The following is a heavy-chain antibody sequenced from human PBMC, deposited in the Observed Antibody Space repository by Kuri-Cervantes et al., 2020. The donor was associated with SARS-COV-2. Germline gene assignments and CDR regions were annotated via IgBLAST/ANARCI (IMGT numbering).Heavy chain of an antibody. D-gene: IGHD3-3*01. J-gene: IGHJ4*02. Sequence: ASVKVSCKASGYTFTDYYINWVRLAPGQGLEWTGWINPNSGGTDYAQRYQGWVTMTRDTSTRTAFMELNRLTSDDTAVYFCARGGKHHHILRFLESFHFDSWGQGTLVTVSS. CDR1: GYTFTDYY. CDR2: INPNSGGT. CDR3: ARGGKHHHILRFLESFHFDS. V-gene: IGHV1-2*04.